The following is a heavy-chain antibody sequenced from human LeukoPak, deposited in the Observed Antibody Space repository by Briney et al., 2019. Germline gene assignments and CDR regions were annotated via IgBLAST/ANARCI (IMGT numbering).Heavy chain of an antibody. J-gene: IGHJ6*02. Sequence: ASVKVSCKVSGYTLTELSMHWVRQAPGKGREWMGGFDPEDGETIYAQKFQGRVTITADESTSTAYMELSSLRSEDTAVYYCARAFPHRTSDYYYGMDVWGQGTTVTVSS. V-gene: IGHV1-24*01. CDR2: FDPEDGET. D-gene: IGHD2-21*01. CDR1: GYTLTELS. CDR3: ARAFPHRTSDYYYGMDV.